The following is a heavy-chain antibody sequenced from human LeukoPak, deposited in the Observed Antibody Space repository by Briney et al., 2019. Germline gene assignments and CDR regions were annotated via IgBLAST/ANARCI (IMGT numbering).Heavy chain of an antibody. CDR3: AKLLRLEYYYDSSGLDY. V-gene: IGHV3-23*01. J-gene: IGHJ4*02. CDR2: ISGSGGST. Sequence: PGGSLRLSCAASGLTVTNAWMNWVRQAPGKGLEWVSAISGSGGSTYYADSVKGRFTISRDNSKNTLYLQMNSLRAEDTAVYYCAKLLRLEYYYDSSGLDYWGQGTLVTVSS. CDR1: GLTVTNAW. D-gene: IGHD3-22*01.